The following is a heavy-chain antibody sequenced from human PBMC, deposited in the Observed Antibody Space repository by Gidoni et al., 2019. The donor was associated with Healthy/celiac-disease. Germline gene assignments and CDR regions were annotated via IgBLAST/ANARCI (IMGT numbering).Heavy chain of an antibody. CDR3: ARDPYSSGWGWLDY. Sequence: QVQLVESGGGVVQPGRSLRLSCAASGFTFSSYAMHWVRQAPGKGLEWVAVISYDGSNKYYADSVKGRFTISRDNSKNTLYLQMNSLRAEDTAVYYCARDPYSSGWGWLDYWGQGTLVTVSS. D-gene: IGHD6-19*01. J-gene: IGHJ4*02. CDR1: GFTFSSYA. CDR2: ISYDGSNK. V-gene: IGHV3-30-3*01.